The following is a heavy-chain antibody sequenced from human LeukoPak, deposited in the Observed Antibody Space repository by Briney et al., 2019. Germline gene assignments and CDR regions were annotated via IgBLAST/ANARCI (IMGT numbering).Heavy chain of an antibody. V-gene: IGHV4-59*01. CDR3: ARDVGGQQQLVPRGYFDY. D-gene: IGHD6-13*01. CDR1: GDYISNYY. Sequence: SETLSLTCTVCGDYISNYYWSWIRQPPGKGLEWIGYIYYSGSTNYNPSLKSRVTISVDTSKNQFSLKLSSVTAADTAVYYCARDVGGQQQLVPRGYFDYWGQGTLVTVSS. J-gene: IGHJ4*02. CDR2: IYYSGST.